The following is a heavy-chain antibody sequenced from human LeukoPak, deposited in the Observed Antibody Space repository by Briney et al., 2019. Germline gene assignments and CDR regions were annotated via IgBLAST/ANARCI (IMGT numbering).Heavy chain of an antibody. Sequence: GGSLRLSCAASGFTFSSYAMSWVRQAPGKGLEWVSAISGSGGSTYYADSVKGRFTISRDNSKNTLYLRMNSLRAEDTAVYYCAKSPSGHYYYYYMDVWGKGTTVTVSS. CDR2: ISGSGGST. V-gene: IGHV3-23*01. CDR1: GFTFSSYA. J-gene: IGHJ6*03. D-gene: IGHD3-10*01. CDR3: AKSPSGHYYYYYMDV.